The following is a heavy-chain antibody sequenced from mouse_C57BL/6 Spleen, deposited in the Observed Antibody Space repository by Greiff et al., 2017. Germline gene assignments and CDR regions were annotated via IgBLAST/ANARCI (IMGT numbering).Heavy chain of an antibody. CDR1: GYTFTSYW. CDR2: IDPSDSYT. V-gene: IGHV1-50*01. D-gene: IGHD2-1*01. Sequence: VQLQQPGAELVKPGASVKLSCKASGYTFTSYWMQWVKQRPGQGLEWIGEIDPSDSYTNYNQKFKGKATLTVDTSSSTAYMQLSSLTSEDSAVYYCARGGYGNYEFAYWGQGTLVTVSA. CDR3: ARGGYGNYEFAY. J-gene: IGHJ3*01.